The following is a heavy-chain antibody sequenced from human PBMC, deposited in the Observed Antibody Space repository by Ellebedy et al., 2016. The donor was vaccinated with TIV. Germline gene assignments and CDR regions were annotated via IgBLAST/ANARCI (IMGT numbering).Heavy chain of an antibody. CDR2: IYYSGST. J-gene: IGHJ3*02. Sequence: GSLRLXXAVYGGSFSGYYWTWIRQPPGKGLEWIGSIYYSGSTYYNPSLKSRVTISVDTSKNQFSLKLSSVTAADTAVYYCARAYHNTRVWGSYHDDAFDIWGQGTMVTVSS. CDR1: GGSFSGYY. CDR3: ARAYHNTRVWGSYHDDAFDI. V-gene: IGHV4-34*01. D-gene: IGHD3-16*02.